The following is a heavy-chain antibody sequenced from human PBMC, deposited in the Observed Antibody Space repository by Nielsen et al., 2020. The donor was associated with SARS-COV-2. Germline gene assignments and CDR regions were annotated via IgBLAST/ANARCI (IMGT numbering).Heavy chain of an antibody. V-gene: IGHV4-59*01. CDR2: IYYSGST. D-gene: IGHD5-24*01. J-gene: IGHJ4*02. Sequence: SETVSLTCTVSGGSISSYYWSWIRQPPGKGLEWIGYIYYSGSTNYNPSLKSRVTISVDTTKNQFSLKLSSVTAADTAVYYCARRDGYNFFIDYWGQGTLVTVSS. CDR1: GGSISSYY. CDR3: ARRDGYNFFIDY.